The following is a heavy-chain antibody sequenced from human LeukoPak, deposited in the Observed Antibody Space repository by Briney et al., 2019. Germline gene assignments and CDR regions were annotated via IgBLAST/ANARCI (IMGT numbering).Heavy chain of an antibody. CDR1: GFTFSSYS. D-gene: IGHD5-12*01. J-gene: IGHJ4*02. Sequence: GSLRLSCAASGFTFSSYSMNWVRQAPGKGLEWVSSISSSSSYIYYADSVKGRFTISRDNAKNSLYLQMNSLRAEDTALYYCAKDYSGYDSAFDYWGQGTLVTVSS. V-gene: IGHV3-21*04. CDR3: AKDYSGYDSAFDY. CDR2: ISSSSSYI.